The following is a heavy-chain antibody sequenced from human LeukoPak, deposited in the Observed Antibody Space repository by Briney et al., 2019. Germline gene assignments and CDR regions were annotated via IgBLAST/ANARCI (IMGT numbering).Heavy chain of an antibody. Sequence: SETLSLTCTVSGGSVSSGDYYWTWIRQPPGAGLEWIGYIYYSGHTYYNPSLKSRLTMSLDTSKNQFSLNLSSVTATDTAVYFCARGDGDYSFDYWGQGTLVTVSS. CDR1: GGSVSSGDYY. CDR3: ARGDGDYSFDY. D-gene: IGHD4-17*01. CDR2: IYYSGHT. J-gene: IGHJ4*02. V-gene: IGHV4-30-4*01.